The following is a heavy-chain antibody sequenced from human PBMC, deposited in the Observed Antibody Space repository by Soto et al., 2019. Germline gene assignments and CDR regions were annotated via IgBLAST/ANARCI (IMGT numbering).Heavy chain of an antibody. D-gene: IGHD6-19*01. CDR1: GFTFSDYA. CDR3: AKGGRQWLVPSDFNY. J-gene: IGHJ4*02. Sequence: VQLVESGGGVVQPGRSLRLSCAASGFTFSDYAMHWVRQAPGKGLKWVAVVSHDGRNTHYADSVKGRFTFSRDSSKNEVSLEMTSLRAEDTTVYSCAKGGRQWLVPSDFNYWGQGALVTVSS. CDR2: VSHDGRNT. V-gene: IGHV3-30*18.